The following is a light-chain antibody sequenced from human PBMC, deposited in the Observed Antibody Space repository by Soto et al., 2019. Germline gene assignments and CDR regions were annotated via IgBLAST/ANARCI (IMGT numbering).Light chain of an antibody. CDR2: AAS. V-gene: IGKV1-17*01. Sequence: DIQMTQSPSSLSASVGDRVTITCRASQVISSYVGWYQQKPGKAPKRLIYAASSLQGGVPSRFSGSGSGTQFTLTISSLQPEDFATYYCVQHSNHPYTFGQGTKLEIK. CDR1: QVISSY. J-gene: IGKJ2*01. CDR3: VQHSNHPYT.